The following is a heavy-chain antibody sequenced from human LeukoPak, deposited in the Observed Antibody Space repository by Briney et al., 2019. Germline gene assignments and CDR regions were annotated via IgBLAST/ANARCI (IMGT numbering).Heavy chain of an antibody. Sequence: SETLSLTCAVYGGSFSGYYWSWIRQPPGKGREWIGEINHSGSTNYNPSLKSRVTISVDTSKNQFSLKLSSVNAADTAVYYCATGLRIWYQYLDYWGQGTLVTVSS. V-gene: IGHV4-34*01. D-gene: IGHD6-13*01. CDR2: INHSGST. CDR3: ATGLRIWYQYLDY. J-gene: IGHJ4*02. CDR1: GGSFSGYY.